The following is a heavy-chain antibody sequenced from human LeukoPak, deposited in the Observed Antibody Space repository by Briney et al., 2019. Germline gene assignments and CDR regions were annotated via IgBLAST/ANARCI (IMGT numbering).Heavy chain of an antibody. D-gene: IGHD2-15*01. CDR2: TRNKANSYTT. CDR3: ARVGPTYCSGGSCYSDYYYGMDV. Sequence: SGGSLRLSCAASGFTFSDHYMDWVRQAPRKGPECVGRTRNKANSYTTEYAASVKARFTISRDDSKNPLYLQMNSLKTEDTAVYYCARVGPTYCSGGSCYSDYYYGMDVWGQGTTVTVSS. J-gene: IGHJ6*02. CDR1: GFTFSDHY. V-gene: IGHV3-72*01.